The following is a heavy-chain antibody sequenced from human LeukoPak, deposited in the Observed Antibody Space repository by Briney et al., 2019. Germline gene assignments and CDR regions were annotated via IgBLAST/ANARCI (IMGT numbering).Heavy chain of an antibody. CDR2: ISSSSSYI. CDR3: AKDPGIAAGGETVGAFDI. D-gene: IGHD6-13*01. Sequence: GGSLRLSCAAPGFTFSSYSMNWVRQAPGKGLEWVSSISSSSSYIYYADSVKGRFTISRDNAKNSLSLQMNSLRVEDTALYYCAKDPGIAAGGETVGAFDIWGQGTMVTVSS. V-gene: IGHV3-21*04. J-gene: IGHJ3*02. CDR1: GFTFSSYS.